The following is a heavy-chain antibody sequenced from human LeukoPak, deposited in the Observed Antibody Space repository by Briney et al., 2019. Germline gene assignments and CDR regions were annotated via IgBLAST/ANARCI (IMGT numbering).Heavy chain of an antibody. V-gene: IGHV1-2*02. D-gene: IGHD2-2*01. J-gene: IGHJ4*02. CDR1: GYTFTGYY. Sequence: ASVKVSCKASGYTFTGYYMHWVRQAPGQGLEWMGWINPNSGGTNYAQKFQGRVTMTRDTSISTAYMELSRLRSDDTAVYYCARLADCSSSSRRSFDYWGQGTLVTVSS. CDR2: INPNSGGT. CDR3: ARLADCSSSSRRSFDY.